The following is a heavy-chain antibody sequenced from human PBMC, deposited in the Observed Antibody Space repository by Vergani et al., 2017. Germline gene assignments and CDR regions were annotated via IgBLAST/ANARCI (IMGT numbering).Heavy chain of an antibody. V-gene: IGHV1-46*01. CDR2: INPSGGST. Sequence: QVQLVQSGAEVKKPGASVKVSCKASGYTFTSYYMHWVRQAPGQGLEWMGIINPSGGSTSYAQKFQGRVTMTRDTSTSTVYMELSSLRSEDTAVYYCAXGVSGASGSYYYYYYMDVWGKGTTVTVSS. CDR1: GYTFTSYY. J-gene: IGHJ6*03. CDR3: AXGVSGASGSYYYYYYMDV. D-gene: IGHD1-26*01.